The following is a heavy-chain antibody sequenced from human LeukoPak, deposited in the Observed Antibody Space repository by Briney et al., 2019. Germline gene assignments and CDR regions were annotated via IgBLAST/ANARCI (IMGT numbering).Heavy chain of an antibody. D-gene: IGHD4-17*01. J-gene: IGHJ5*02. CDR3: ARDAGYGDYLNWFDP. V-gene: IGHV3-21*01. Sequence: GGSLRLSCAASGFTFSSYGMHWVRQAPGKGLEWVSSISSSSSYIYYADSVKGRFTISRDNAKNSLYLQMNSLRAEDTAVYYCARDAGYGDYLNWFDPWGQGTLVTVSS. CDR2: ISSSSSYI. CDR1: GFTFSSYG.